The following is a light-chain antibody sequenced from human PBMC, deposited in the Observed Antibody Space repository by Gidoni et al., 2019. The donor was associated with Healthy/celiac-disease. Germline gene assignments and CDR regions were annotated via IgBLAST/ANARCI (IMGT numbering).Light chain of an antibody. CDR2: LGS. J-gene: IGKJ4*01. CDR1: PSLLHSNGYNY. Sequence: DIVMTQSPLSLPVTPCEPASISCRSSPSLLHSNGYNYLDWYLQKPGQSPQLLIYLGSNRASGVPDRFSGSGSGTDFTLKISRVEAEDVGVYYCMQALQTPLTFGGGTKVEIK. CDR3: MQALQTPLT. V-gene: IGKV2-28*01.